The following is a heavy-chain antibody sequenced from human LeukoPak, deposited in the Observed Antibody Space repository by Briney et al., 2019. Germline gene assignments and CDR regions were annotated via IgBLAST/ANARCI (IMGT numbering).Heavy chain of an antibody. D-gene: IGHD4-11*01. V-gene: IGHV4-59*08. Sequence: SETLSLTCTVSGGSISGYFWSWLRQPPGEALEWIGHVYYSGSTNYNPFLRSRVTISVDTSKNHFSLKLSSVSAADTALYYCARHSTAAQGFFDYWGQGTLVTVSS. CDR1: GGSISGYF. CDR3: ARHSTAAQGFFDY. CDR2: VYYSGST. J-gene: IGHJ4*02.